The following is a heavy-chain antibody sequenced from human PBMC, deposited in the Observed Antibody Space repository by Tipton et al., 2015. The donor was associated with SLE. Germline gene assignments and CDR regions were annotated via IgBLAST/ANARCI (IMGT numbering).Heavy chain of an antibody. CDR2: VHGSGTT. Sequence: TLSLTCTVSGGSISNFYWSWIRQPAGKGLEWIGRVHGSGTTLYNPSLNSRVTVSVDTSKNQFSLKLTSVIAADTAVYYCARLHGYSYGLNWFDPWGQGTLISVSS. CDR1: GGSISNFY. V-gene: IGHV4-4*07. D-gene: IGHD5-18*01. CDR3: ARLHGYSYGLNWFDP. J-gene: IGHJ5*02.